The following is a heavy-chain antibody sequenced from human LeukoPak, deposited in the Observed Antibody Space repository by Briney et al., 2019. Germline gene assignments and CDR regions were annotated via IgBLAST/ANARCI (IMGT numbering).Heavy chain of an antibody. Sequence: GASVKVSCKASGYTFTSYDISWARQAPGQGLEWMGWISAYNGNTNYAQKLQGRVTMTTDTSTSTAYMELKSLRSDDTAVYYCARGRTSSGRESDFDYWGQGTLVTVSS. CDR3: ARGRTSSGRESDFDY. D-gene: IGHD3-22*01. CDR2: ISAYNGNT. CDR1: GYTFTSYD. V-gene: IGHV1-18*01. J-gene: IGHJ4*02.